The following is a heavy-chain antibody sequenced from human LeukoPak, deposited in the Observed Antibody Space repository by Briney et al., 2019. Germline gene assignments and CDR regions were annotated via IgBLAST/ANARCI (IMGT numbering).Heavy chain of an antibody. J-gene: IGHJ4*02. Sequence: PGGSLRLSCAASGFTFGNYWMHWVRQAPGKGLVWVSRITSDGSSTSNADSVKGRFTISRDNAKNTLYLQMNSLRVEDTAVYYCARDLVSGTPFDYWGQGTLVTVSS. CDR3: ARDLVSGTPFDY. V-gene: IGHV3-74*01. D-gene: IGHD1-7*01. CDR1: GFTFGNYW. CDR2: ITSDGSST.